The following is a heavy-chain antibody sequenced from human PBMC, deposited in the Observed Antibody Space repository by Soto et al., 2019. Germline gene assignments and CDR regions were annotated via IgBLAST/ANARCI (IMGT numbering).Heavy chain of an antibody. J-gene: IGHJ6*02. V-gene: IGHV3-21*01. CDR3: ARGFRVQLHRWYGMDV. CDR2: ISSSSSYI. D-gene: IGHD1-1*01. Sequence: PGGSLRLSCASSGFTFSSYSMNLVRQAPGKGLEWVSSISSSSSYIYYADSVKGRFTISRDNAKNSLYLQMNSLRAEDTAVYYCARGFRVQLHRWYGMDVWGQGTTVTVSS. CDR1: GFTFSSYS.